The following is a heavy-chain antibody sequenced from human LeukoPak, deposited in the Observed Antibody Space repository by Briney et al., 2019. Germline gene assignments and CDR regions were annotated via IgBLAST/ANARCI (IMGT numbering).Heavy chain of an antibody. J-gene: IGHJ4*02. Sequence: GGSLRLSCAASGFTFSNYVMSWVRQAPGKGLEWVSTISNSGGSSYYGDSVRGRFTASRDNPKNTLYLQMNSLRAEDTAVYYCARDSWSYYDSSGASGGDIDYWGQGTLVTVSS. CDR3: ARDSWSYYDSSGASGGDIDY. V-gene: IGHV3-23*01. D-gene: IGHD3-22*01. CDR2: ISNSGGSS. CDR1: GFTFSNYV.